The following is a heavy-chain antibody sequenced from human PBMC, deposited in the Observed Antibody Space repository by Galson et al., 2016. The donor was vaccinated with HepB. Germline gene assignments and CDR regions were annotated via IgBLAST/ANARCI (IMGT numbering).Heavy chain of an antibody. D-gene: IGHD5-12*01. CDR2: ITTSGDRT. CDR1: GFTFSSYA. CDR3: AKDRYGAYPDYFDY. V-gene: IGHV3-23*01. J-gene: IGHJ4*02. Sequence: SLRLSCAASGFTFSSYAMTWVRQAPGKGLEWVSGITTSGDRTLSADSVKGRFTVSRDNSKNTPFLQMNGLRAEDTAVYYCAKDRYGAYPDYFDYWGQGTLVTVSS.